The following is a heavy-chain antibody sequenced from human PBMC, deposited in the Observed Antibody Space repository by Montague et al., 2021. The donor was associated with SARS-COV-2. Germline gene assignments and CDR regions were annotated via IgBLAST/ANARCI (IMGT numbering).Heavy chain of an antibody. D-gene: IGHD6-13*01. V-gene: IGHV4-4*02. J-gene: IGHJ4*02. Sequence: SETLSLTCAVSGDSINREHWWSWVCQPPGKGLAWIVETHQWGGTNYNPSLRSRVSIFLDKAKNQFSLTLTSVTGAVTAKYYGASHFDWQQLSTWGQGTLVSVSS. CDR2: THQWGGT. CDR1: GDSINREHW. CDR3: ASHFDWQQLST.